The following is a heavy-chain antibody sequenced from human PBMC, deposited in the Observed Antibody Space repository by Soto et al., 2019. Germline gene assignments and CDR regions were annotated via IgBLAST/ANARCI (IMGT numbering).Heavy chain of an antibody. D-gene: IGHD6-13*01. CDR3: ARDFLLEAAAGYYYYYGMDV. CDR1: GGSISSGDYY. V-gene: IGHV4-30-4*01. J-gene: IGHJ6*02. CDR2: VYYSGST. Sequence: SETLSLTCTVSGGSISSGDYYWSWIRQPPGKGLEWIGYVYYSGSTYYNPSLKSRVTISVNTSKNQFSLKLSSVTAADTAVYYCARDFLLEAAAGYYYYYGMDVWGQGTTVTVS.